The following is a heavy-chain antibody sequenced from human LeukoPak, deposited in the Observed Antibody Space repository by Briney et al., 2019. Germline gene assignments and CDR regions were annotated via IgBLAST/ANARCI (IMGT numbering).Heavy chain of an antibody. CDR1: GGSFSGYY. Sequence: SETLSLTCAVYGGSFSGYYWSWIRQPPGKGLEWIGEINHSGSTNYNPSLKSRVTISVDTSKNQFSLKLSSVTAADTAVYYCARDLPYYDILTGYYCWYFDLWGRGTLVTVSS. CDR3: ARDLPYYDILTGYYCWYFDL. V-gene: IGHV4-34*01. CDR2: INHSGST. D-gene: IGHD3-9*01. J-gene: IGHJ2*01.